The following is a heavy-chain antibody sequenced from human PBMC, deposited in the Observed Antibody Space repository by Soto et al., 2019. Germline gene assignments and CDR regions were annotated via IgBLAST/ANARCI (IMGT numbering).Heavy chain of an antibody. CDR1: GGSVSSGTYY. V-gene: IGHV4-61*01. Sequence: QVQLQESGPGQVKPSETLFLTCTVSGGSVSSGTYYWSWIRQPAGKGLEWMGYIYRGSPNYNPSLESRATISVDTSSTQCSLMLSSVTAADTAVYYCSRDQGLGAGYFALWGRGTLVTVSS. J-gene: IGHJ2*01. D-gene: IGHD7-27*01. CDR2: IYRGSP. CDR3: SRDQGLGAGYFAL.